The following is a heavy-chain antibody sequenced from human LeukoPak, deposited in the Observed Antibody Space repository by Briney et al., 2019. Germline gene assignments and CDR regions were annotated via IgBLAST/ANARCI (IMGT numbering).Heavy chain of an antibody. J-gene: IGHJ4*02. CDR3: ARDLSYYDSSGGDY. V-gene: IGHV3-21*01. D-gene: IGHD3-22*01. CDR2: ISSSSSYI. Sequence: GSLRLSCAASGFTLRSYCMNWVRQAPGKGLEWVSAISSSSSYIYYADSVKGRFTISRDNAKNSLYLQMNSLRAEDTAVYYCARDLSYYDSSGGDYWGQGTLVTVSS. CDR1: GFTLRSYC.